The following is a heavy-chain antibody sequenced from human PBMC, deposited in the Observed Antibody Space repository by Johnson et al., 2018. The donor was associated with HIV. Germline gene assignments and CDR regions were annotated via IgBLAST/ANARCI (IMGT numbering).Heavy chain of an antibody. V-gene: IGHV3-20*03. CDR2: INWNGGST. J-gene: IGHJ3*02. Sequence: MSWVRQAPGKGLEWVSGINWNGGSTGYADSVKGRFTISRDNAKNSLYLQMNSLRAEDTALYYCARDKPIVVVMKSDAFDIWGQGTMVTVSS. D-gene: IGHD3-22*01. CDR3: ARDKPIVVVMKSDAFDI.